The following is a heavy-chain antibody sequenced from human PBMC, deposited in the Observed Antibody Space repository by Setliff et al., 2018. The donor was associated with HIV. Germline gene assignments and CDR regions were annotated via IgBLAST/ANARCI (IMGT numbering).Heavy chain of an antibody. CDR1: GGSFSGYY. V-gene: IGHV4-34*01. CDR3: AIRGSSGWYVGGYFDY. CDR2: INHSGST. Sequence: TSETLSLTCTVYGGSFSGYYWSWIRQPPGKGLEWIGEINHSGSTNYNPSLKSRVTISVDTSKNQFSLKLSSVTAADTAVYYCAIRGSSGWYVGGYFDYWGQGTLVTV. J-gene: IGHJ4*02. D-gene: IGHD6-19*01.